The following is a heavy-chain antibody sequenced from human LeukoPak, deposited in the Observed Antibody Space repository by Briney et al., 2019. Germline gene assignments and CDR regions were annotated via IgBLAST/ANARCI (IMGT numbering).Heavy chain of an antibody. D-gene: IGHD6-6*01. CDR2: IYHSGST. CDR3: ARVSSSLVRFDP. Sequence: SETLSLTCAVSGYSISSGYYWGWIRQPPGKGPEWIGSIYHSGSTYYNPSLKSRVTISVDTSKNQFSLKLSSVTAADTAVYYCARVSSSLVRFDPWGQGTLVTVSS. CDR1: GYSISSGYY. J-gene: IGHJ5*02. V-gene: IGHV4-38-2*01.